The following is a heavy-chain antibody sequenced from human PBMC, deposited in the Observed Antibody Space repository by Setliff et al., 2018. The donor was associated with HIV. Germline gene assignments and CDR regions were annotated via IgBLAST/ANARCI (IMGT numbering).Heavy chain of an antibody. CDR2: MNPNSGNT. V-gene: IGHV1-8*02. J-gene: IGHJ6*03. D-gene: IGHD3-22*01. CDR3: VRARGDSYDRGGGNHYYIDV. CDR1: GYTFSSYD. Sequence: WASVKVSCKASGYTFSSYDINWVRQATGQGLEWMGWMNPNSGNTGYAQKFQGRGTMTRDTSISTAYMELNNLKFEDTAVDYCVRARGDSYDRGGGNHYYIDVWGKGTTVTVSS.